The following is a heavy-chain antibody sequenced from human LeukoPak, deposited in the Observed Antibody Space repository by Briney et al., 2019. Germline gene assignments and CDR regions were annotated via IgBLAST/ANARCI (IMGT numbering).Heavy chain of an antibody. CDR1: GFTFSSYG. D-gene: IGHD6-13*01. CDR3: ARRGIAAAGTNFPFDY. CDR2: IWYDGSNK. Sequence: GGSLRLSCAASGFTFSSYGMHWVRQAPGKGLEWVAVIWYDGSNKYYADPVKGRFTISRDNSKNTLYLQMNSLRAEDTAVYYCARRGIAAAGTNFPFDYWGQGTLVTVSS. J-gene: IGHJ4*02. V-gene: IGHV3-33*01.